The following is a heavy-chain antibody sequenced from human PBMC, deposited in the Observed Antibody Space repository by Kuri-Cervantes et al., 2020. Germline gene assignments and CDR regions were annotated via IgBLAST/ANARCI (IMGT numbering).Heavy chain of an antibody. CDR3: ARGTSGYRFGWNQGGEDGFEI. J-gene: IGHJ3*02. CDR2: MNPNSGNT. Sequence: ASVKVSCKASGYTFTSYDINWVRQATGQGLEWMGWMNPNSGNTGYAQKFQGRVTMTRNTSISTAYMELSSLRSEDTAVYFCARGTSGYRFGWNQGGEDGFEIWGQGTMVTVSS. D-gene: IGHD6-19*01. CDR1: GYTFTSYD. V-gene: IGHV1-8*01.